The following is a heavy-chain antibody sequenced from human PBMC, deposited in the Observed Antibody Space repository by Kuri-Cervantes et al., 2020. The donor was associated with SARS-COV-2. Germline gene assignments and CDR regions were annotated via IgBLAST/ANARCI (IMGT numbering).Heavy chain of an antibody. J-gene: IGHJ4*02. CDR1: GYTFTSYG. CDR3: ARDLLGVGYCSGSSCPYYFDY. V-gene: IGHV1-18*01. D-gene: IGHD2-15*01. Sequence: ASVKVSCKASGYTFTSYGISWVRQAPGQGLEWMGWISAYNGNTNYAQKLQGRVTMTTDTSTSTAYMELRSLRSDDTAVYYCARDLLGVGYCSGSSCPYYFDYWGQGTLVTVSS. CDR2: ISAYNGNT.